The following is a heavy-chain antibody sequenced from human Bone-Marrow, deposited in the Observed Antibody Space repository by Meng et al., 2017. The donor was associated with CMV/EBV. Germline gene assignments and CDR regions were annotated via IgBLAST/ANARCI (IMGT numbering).Heavy chain of an antibody. V-gene: IGHV4-30-4*08. D-gene: IGHD3-3*01. J-gene: IGHJ4*02. CDR2: IYYSGST. Sequence: SETLSLTCTVSGGSISSGDYYWSWIRQPPGKGLEWIGYIYYSGSTYYNPSLKSRVTISVDTSKNQFSLKLSSVTAADTAVYYCASQTIFGVVNFDYWGQGTLVTFSS. CDR1: GGSISSGDYY. CDR3: ASQTIFGVVNFDY.